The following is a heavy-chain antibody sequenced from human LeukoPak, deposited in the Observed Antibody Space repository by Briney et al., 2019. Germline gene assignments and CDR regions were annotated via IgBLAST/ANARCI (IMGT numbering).Heavy chain of an antibody. CDR3: ALMRDGYTH. V-gene: IGHV3-30*02. Sequence: GESLKLSCAASGFTFSSYGMHWVRQAPGKGLEWVAFIRHDGSRKSYADSVKGRFTISRDNSKNTLYLQMNGLRAEDTAVYYCALMRDGYTHWGQGTLVTVSS. CDR2: IRHDGSRK. CDR1: GFTFSSYG. D-gene: IGHD2-2*02. J-gene: IGHJ4*02.